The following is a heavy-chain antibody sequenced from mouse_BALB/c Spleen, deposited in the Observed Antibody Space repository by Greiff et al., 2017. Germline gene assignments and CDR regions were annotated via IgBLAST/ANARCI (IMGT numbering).Heavy chain of an antibody. V-gene: IGHV5-6-3*01. Sequence: EVHLVESGGGLVQPGGSLKLSCAASGFTFSSYGMSWVRQTPDKRLELVATINSNGGSTYYPDSVKGRFTISRDNAKNTLYLQMSSLKSEDTAMYYCARDEKLSWFAYWGQGTLVTVSA. CDR2: INSNGGST. D-gene: IGHD4-1*01. J-gene: IGHJ3*01. CDR1: GFTFSSYG. CDR3: ARDEKLSWFAY.